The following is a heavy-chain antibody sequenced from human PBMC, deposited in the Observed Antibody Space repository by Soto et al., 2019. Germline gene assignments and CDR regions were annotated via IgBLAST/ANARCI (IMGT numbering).Heavy chain of an antibody. D-gene: IGHD2-15*01. CDR2: IGSGGTA. Sequence: EVQLLESGGGVVQPGGSLRLSCAASGFTFSRNAMSWVRQAPGKGLEWVSTIGSGGTAYYADSVKGRFTISRDISKNRQSLQMNSLRTEDTAVYYCAKLGFCSGGTCYLDYYNGVDVWGQGTTVTVSS. J-gene: IGHJ6*02. CDR3: AKLGFCSGGTCYLDYYNGVDV. V-gene: IGHV3-23*01. CDR1: GFTFSRNA.